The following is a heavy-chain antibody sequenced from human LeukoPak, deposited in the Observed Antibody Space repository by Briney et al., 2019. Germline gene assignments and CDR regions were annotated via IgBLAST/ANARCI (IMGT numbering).Heavy chain of an antibody. CDR3: ARASASPTNSNSYYFETTKKNAFDI. CDR2: ISAYNGDK. CDR1: GYTFNNYG. D-gene: IGHD3-22*01. Sequence: ASVKVSCKPSGYTFNNYGITWVRQAPGQGLEWMGWISAYNGDKNYAQKLQGRVTMTTDTSTRTAYMELRSLSSDDTAAYYCARASASPTNSNSYYFETTKKNAFDIWGQGTMVTVSS. J-gene: IGHJ3*02. V-gene: IGHV1-18*01.